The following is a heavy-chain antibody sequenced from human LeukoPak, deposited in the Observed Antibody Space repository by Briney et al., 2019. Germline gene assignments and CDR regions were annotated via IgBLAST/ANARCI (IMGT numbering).Heavy chain of an antibody. J-gene: IGHJ6*02. CDR2: IWYDGSNK. CDR3: ARDEGRYFDWLHTTYYYYGMDV. CDR1: GFTFSSYG. Sequence: PGGSLRLSCAASGFTFSSYGMHWVRQAPGKGLEWVAVIWYDGSNKYYADSVKGRFTTSRDNSKNTLYLQMNSLRAEDTAVYYCARDEGRYFDWLHTTYYYYGMDVWGQGTTVTVSS. D-gene: IGHD3-9*01. V-gene: IGHV3-33*01.